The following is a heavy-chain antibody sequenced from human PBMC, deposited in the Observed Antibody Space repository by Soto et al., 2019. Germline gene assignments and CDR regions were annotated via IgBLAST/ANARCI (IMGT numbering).Heavy chain of an antibody. CDR2: IYHLGTT. J-gene: IGHJ5*02. V-gene: IGHV4-4*02. D-gene: IGHD3-22*01. CDR1: ADTVSSTRW. CDR3: ARTGKFYYYDMSGLPFDP. Sequence: SETLSLTCTVSADTVSSTRWWSWVRLSPGRGLEWIGDIYHLGTTNYNPSLKRRVSISLDKSKNQFSLKLTSVTAADTAVYFCARTGKFYYYDMSGLPFDPWGPGVLVTSPQ.